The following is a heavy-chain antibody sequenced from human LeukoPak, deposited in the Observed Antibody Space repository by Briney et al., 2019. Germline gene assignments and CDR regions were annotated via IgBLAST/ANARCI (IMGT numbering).Heavy chain of an antibody. V-gene: IGHV3-23*01. CDR3: AKTTGTTPASDY. D-gene: IGHD1-1*01. Sequence: GGSLRLSCAASGFTFRSYAMSWVRQAPGKGLEWVSAISGSGGSTYYADSVKGRFTVSRDNSKNTLYLQMNSLRAEDTAVYYCAKTTGTTPASDYWGQGTLVTVSS. J-gene: IGHJ4*02. CDR1: GFTFRSYA. CDR2: ISGSGGST.